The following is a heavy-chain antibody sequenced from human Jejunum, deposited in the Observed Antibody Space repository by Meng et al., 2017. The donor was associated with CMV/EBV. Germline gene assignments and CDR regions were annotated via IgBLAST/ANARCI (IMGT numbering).Heavy chain of an antibody. CDR2: IRNRAESYTI. J-gene: IGHJ5*02. Sequence: GFIFSDQHMDWGRQAPGKGLEWVGRIRNRAESYTIDYAASVRGRFIISRDDSKNSLYLQMNNLETEDTAVYYCARDLSRGISYETGSWGQGTLVTVSS. V-gene: IGHV3-72*01. CDR3: ARDLSRGISYETGS. D-gene: IGHD3-16*01. CDR1: GFIFSDQH.